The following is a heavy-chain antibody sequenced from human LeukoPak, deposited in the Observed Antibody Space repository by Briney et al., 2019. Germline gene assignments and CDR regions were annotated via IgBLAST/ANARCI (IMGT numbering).Heavy chain of an antibody. Sequence: GGSLRLSCAASGFTFSSYSTNWVRQAPGKGLEWVSSISSSSSYIYYADSVKGRFTISRDNAKNSLYLQMNSLRAEDTAVYYCARVRYSSSSHWFDPWGQGTLVTVSS. V-gene: IGHV3-21*01. D-gene: IGHD6-6*01. CDR3: ARVRYSSSSHWFDP. CDR2: ISSSSSYI. CDR1: GFTFSSYS. J-gene: IGHJ5*02.